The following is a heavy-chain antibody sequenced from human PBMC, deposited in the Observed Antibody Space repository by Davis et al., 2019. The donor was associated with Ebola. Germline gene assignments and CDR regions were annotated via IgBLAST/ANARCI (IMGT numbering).Heavy chain of an antibody. Sequence: AASVKVSCKASGGPFSSAGISWVRQAPGQGLEWMGRIIHILGMTDYAQKFQGRVIITADKSTNTAYMELHSLRPEDTALYYCARDQGVGASRIDNWGQGSLVIVSS. CDR1: GGPFSSAG. V-gene: IGHV1-69*04. J-gene: IGHJ4*02. D-gene: IGHD3-3*01. CDR2: IIHILGMT. CDR3: ARDQGVGASRIDN.